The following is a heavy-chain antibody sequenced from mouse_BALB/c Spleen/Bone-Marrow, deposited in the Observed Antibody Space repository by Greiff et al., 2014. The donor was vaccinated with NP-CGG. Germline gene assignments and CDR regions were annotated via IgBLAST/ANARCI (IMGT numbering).Heavy chain of an antibody. J-gene: IGHJ2*01. CDR1: GYTFTSYW. D-gene: IGHD1-1*02. CDR2: INPSNGRA. V-gene: IGHV1S81*02. CDR3: ARSGSYYFDY. Sequence: QVQLQQSGAELVKPGASVKLSCKASGYTFTSYWMHWVKQRPGQGLEWIGEINPSNGRANYNEKFKNKATLTVDKSSSTAYMQLSSLTSEDSAVYYCARSGSYYFDYWGQGTTLTVSS.